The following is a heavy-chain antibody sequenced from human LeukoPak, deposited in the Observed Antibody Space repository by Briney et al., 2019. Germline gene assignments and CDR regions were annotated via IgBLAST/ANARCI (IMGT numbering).Heavy chain of an antibody. CDR3: ASSEDYYDSSGYHY. D-gene: IGHD3-22*01. CDR2: INPSGGST. Sequence: ASVKVSCKASGYTFTSYGISWVRQAPGQGLEWMGIINPSGGSTSYSQKFQGRVTMTRDTSTSTVYMELSSLRSEDTAVYYCASSEDYYDSSGYHYWGQGTLVTVSS. J-gene: IGHJ4*02. V-gene: IGHV1-46*01. CDR1: GYTFTSYG.